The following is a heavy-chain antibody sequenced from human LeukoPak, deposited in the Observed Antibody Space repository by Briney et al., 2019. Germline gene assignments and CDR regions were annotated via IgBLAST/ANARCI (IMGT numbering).Heavy chain of an antibody. CDR1: GLTVSRTY. Sequence: GGSLRLSCKVSGLTVSRTYMTWVRQASGKALEWVANIKQDGSEKYYVDSVKGRFTISRDNAKNSLYLQMNSLRAEDTAVYYCARLGGGHSSSWYDAFDIWGQGTMVTVSS. D-gene: IGHD6-13*01. V-gene: IGHV3-7*01. CDR2: IKQDGSEK. CDR3: ARLGGGHSSSWYDAFDI. J-gene: IGHJ3*02.